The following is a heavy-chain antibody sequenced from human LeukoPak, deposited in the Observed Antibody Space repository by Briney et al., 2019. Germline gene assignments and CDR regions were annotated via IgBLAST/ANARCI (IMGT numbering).Heavy chain of an antibody. CDR1: GYSFSSYG. CDR3: ARVRNWQQLAPVDY. D-gene: IGHD6-13*01. CDR2: ISDYNGNT. Sequence: ASVKVSCKASGYSFSSYGINWVRQAPGQGLEWMGWISDYNGNTDYAQKFQGRVTMTTDTSTSTAYMELGSLRSDDTAVYYCARVRNWQQLAPVDYWGQGTLVTVSS. V-gene: IGHV1-18*01. J-gene: IGHJ4*02.